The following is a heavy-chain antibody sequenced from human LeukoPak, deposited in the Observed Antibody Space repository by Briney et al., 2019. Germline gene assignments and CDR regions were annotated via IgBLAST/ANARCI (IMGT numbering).Heavy chain of an antibody. Sequence: GASVKVSCKASGYTFTSYAMHWVRQAPGQRLEWMGWINAGNGNTKYSQKFQGRVTITRDTSASTAYMELSSLRSEDTAVYYCARAARAAAGIQHWGQGTLVTVSS. CDR3: ARAARAAAGIQH. J-gene: IGHJ1*01. V-gene: IGHV1-3*01. CDR1: GYTFTSYA. CDR2: INAGNGNT. D-gene: IGHD6-13*01.